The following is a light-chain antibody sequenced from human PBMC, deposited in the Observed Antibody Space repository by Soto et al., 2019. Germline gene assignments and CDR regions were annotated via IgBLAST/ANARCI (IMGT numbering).Light chain of an antibody. CDR3: QQRNNWPWT. J-gene: IGKJ1*01. CDR1: QSVSSSY. Sequence: EIVLTQSPGTLSLSPGERATLSCRASQSVSSSYLAWYQQKAGQAPRLLIYEGSNRATGIPTRLSGSGSGTDFTLTISGLEPEDFAVYYCQQRNNWPWTFGQGTKVDIK. V-gene: IGKV3D-20*02. CDR2: EGS.